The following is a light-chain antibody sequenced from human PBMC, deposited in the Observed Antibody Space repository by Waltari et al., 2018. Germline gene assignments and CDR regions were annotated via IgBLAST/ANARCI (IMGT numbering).Light chain of an antibody. Sequence: QSALTQPASVSGSPGQSITISCTGTSSDVGGYNYVSWYQQHPAKAPKLMIYDVSKRPSWVSNRFSGSKSGNTASLTISGLQAEDEADYYCSSYTSSSTLVFGGGTKLTVL. V-gene: IGLV2-14*03. CDR1: SSDVGGYNY. CDR3: SSYTSSSTLV. J-gene: IGLJ3*02. CDR2: DVS.